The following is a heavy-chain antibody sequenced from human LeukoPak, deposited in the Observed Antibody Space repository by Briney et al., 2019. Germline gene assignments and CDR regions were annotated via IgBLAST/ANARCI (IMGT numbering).Heavy chain of an antibody. J-gene: IGHJ5*02. Sequence: SETLSLTCTASGGSISSSSYYWGWIRQPPGKGLEWIGSIYYSGSTYYNPSLKSRVTISVDTSKNQFSLKLSSVTAADTAVYYCARELDYGSGNWFDPWGQGTLVTVSS. CDR3: ARELDYGSGNWFDP. D-gene: IGHD3-10*01. CDR1: GGSISSSSYY. CDR2: IYYSGST. V-gene: IGHV4-39*02.